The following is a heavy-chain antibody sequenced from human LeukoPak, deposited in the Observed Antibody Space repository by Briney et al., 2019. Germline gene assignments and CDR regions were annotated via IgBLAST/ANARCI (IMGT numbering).Heavy chain of an antibody. V-gene: IGHV4-59*08. CDR2: IHYRGSA. J-gene: IGHJ4*02. CDR3: ARQAYCSSSSCYPFDY. CDR1: GGSISSYY. D-gene: IGHD2-2*01. Sequence: KPSETLSLTCTVSGGSISSYYWSWIRQPPGKGLEWIGYIHYRGSANYNPSLKSRVAISVDTSKNQFSLKLSSVTAADTAVYYCARQAYCSSSSCYPFDYWGQGTLVTVSS.